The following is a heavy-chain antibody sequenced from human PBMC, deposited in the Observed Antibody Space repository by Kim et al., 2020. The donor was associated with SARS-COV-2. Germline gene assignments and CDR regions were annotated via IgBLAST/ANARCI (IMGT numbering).Heavy chain of an antibody. CDR1: GGSVSSGSYY. V-gene: IGHV4-61*01. CDR2: IYYSGST. Sequence: SETLSLTCTVSGGSVSSGSYYWSWIRQPPGKGLEWIGYIYYSGSTNYNPSLKSRVTISVDTSKNQFSLKLSSVTAADTAVYYCARLLGVAALGYFDYWG. CDR3: ARLLGVAALGYFDY. J-gene: IGHJ4*01. D-gene: IGHD6-19*01.